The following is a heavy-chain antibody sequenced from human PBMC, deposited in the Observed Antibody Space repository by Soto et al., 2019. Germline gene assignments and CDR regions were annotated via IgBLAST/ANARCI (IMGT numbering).Heavy chain of an antibody. Sequence: EVQLLESGGGVVQPGGSLRLSCAASGFTFSDYAMSWVRQTPGKGLQWVSGVGGSDDDKHYADSVRGRFIVSRDNSKNTLYLQMNSLRADDTAIYYCAKDARSFNGGGDPFDIWGQGTEVTVSS. J-gene: IGHJ3*02. V-gene: IGHV3-23*01. D-gene: IGHD4-17*01. CDR2: VGGSDDDK. CDR1: GFTFSDYA. CDR3: AKDARSFNGGGDPFDI.